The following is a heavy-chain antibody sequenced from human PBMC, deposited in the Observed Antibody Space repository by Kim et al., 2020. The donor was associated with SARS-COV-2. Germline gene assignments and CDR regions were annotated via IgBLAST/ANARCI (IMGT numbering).Heavy chain of an antibody. V-gene: IGHV5-51*01. CDR3: ARLRASHRAGATAEFGY. J-gene: IGHJ4*02. CDR2: IYPGDSDT. CDR1: GYSFTSYW. D-gene: IGHD1-26*01. Sequence: GESLKISCKGSGYSFTSYWIGWVRQMPGKGLEWMGIIYPGDSDTRYSPSFQGQVTISADKSISTAYLQWSSLKASDTAMYYCARLRASHRAGATAEFGYWGQGTLVTVSS.